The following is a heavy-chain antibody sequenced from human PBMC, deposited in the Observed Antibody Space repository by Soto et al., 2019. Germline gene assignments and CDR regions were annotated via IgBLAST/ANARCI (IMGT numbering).Heavy chain of an antibody. D-gene: IGHD2-15*01. CDR3: ARDSVEGLDCSGGSCYSLYYYGMDV. Sequence: QVQLQESGPGLVKPSQTLSLTCTVSGGSISSGGYYWSWIRQHPGKGLEWIGYIYYSGSTYYNPSHKRRLTISVETSKNQFALKRVSVTAADTAVYYCARDSVEGLDCSGGSCYSLYYYGMDVWGQGTTVTVSS. V-gene: IGHV4-31*03. CDR1: GGSISSGGYY. CDR2: IYYSGST. J-gene: IGHJ6*02.